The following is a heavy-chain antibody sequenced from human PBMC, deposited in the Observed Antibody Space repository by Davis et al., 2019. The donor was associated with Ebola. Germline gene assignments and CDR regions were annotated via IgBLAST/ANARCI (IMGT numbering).Heavy chain of an antibody. CDR3: ARGRGRFGELIKNWFDP. D-gene: IGHD3-10*01. Sequence: ASVKVSCKASGYTFTSYGISWVRQATGQGLEWVGWMNPKSGNTGYAEKFQGRVTMTRNTSISTAYMELSSLRSEDTALYYCARGRGRFGELIKNWFDPWGQGTLVTVSS. CDR1: GYTFTSYG. J-gene: IGHJ5*02. V-gene: IGHV1-8*02. CDR2: MNPKSGNT.